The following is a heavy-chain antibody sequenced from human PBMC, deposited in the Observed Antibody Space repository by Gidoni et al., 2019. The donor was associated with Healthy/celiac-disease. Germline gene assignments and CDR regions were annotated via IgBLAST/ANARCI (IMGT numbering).Heavy chain of an antibody. D-gene: IGHD1-26*01. V-gene: IGHV4-39*01. Sequence: EKGLEWIGSIYYSGSTYYNPSLKSRVTISVDTSKNQFSLKLSSVTAADTAVYYCASSNHVISGSYDYWGQGTLVTVSS. CDR2: IYYSGST. J-gene: IGHJ4*02. CDR3: ASSNHVISGSYDY.